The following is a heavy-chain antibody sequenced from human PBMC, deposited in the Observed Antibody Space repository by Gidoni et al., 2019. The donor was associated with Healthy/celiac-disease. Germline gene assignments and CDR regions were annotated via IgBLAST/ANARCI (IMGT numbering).Heavy chain of an antibody. Sequence: QVQLVQSGAEVKKPGASVKVSCKASGYTFTGYYMHWVRQAPGQGLEWMGWINPNSGGTNYAQKFQGRVTMTRDTSISTAYMELSRLRSDDTAVYYCARDLELYHDYYDSSGLDYWGQGTLVTVSS. D-gene: IGHD3-22*01. CDR3: ARDLELYHDYYDSSGLDY. V-gene: IGHV1-2*02. CDR2: INPNSGGT. J-gene: IGHJ4*02. CDR1: GYTFTGYY.